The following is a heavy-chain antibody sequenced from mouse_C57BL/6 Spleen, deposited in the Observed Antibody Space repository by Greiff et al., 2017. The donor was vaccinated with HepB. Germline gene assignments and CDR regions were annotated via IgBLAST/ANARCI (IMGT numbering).Heavy chain of an antibody. CDR1: GYSITSGYY. V-gene: IGHV3-6*01. D-gene: IGHD2-4*01. J-gene: IGHJ2*01. CDR2: ISDDGSN. Sequence: EVKLLESGPGLVKPSQSLSLTCSVTGYSITSGYYWNWIRQFPGNKLEWMGYISDDGSNNYNPSLKNRISITRDTSKNQFFLKLNSVTTEDTATYYCARYYDYDEDNYWGQGTTLTVSS. CDR3: ARYYDYDEDNY.